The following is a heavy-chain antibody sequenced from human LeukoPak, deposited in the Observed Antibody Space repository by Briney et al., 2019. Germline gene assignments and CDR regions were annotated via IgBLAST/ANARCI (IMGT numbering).Heavy chain of an antibody. CDR3: TRGPSAGTRDYWGQGTLSGYFDY. D-gene: IGHD3-10*01. CDR1: GFTFSGSA. V-gene: IGHV3-73*01. J-gene: IGHJ4*02. Sequence: GGSLRLSCAASGFTFSGSAMHWVRQASGKGLEWVGRIRSKANSYATAYAASVKGRFTISRDDSKNTAYLQMNSLKTEDTAVYYCTRGPSAGTRDYWGQGTLSGYFDYWGQGTLVTVSS. CDR2: IRSKANSYAT.